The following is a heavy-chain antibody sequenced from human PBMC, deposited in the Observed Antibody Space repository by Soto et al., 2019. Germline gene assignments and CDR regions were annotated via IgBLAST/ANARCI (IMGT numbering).Heavy chain of an antibody. D-gene: IGHD4-17*01. CDR2: ISYDGSNK. Sequence: GGSLRLSCAASGFTFSSYGMHWVRQAPGKGLEWVAVISYDGSNKYYADSVKGRFTISRDNSKNTLYLQMNSLRAEDTAVYYCAKDRSALRCPGYWGQGTLVTVSS. CDR1: GFTFSSYG. J-gene: IGHJ4*02. V-gene: IGHV3-30*18. CDR3: AKDRSALRCPGY.